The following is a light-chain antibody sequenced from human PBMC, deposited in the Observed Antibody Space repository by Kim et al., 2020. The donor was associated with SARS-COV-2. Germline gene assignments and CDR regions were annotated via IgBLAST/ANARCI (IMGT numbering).Light chain of an antibody. V-gene: IGKV3-11*01. Sequence: EIVLTRSPATLSLSPGERATLSCRASRSVSTFLAWYQQKPGQAPRLLIYDASNRATGIPPRFSGSGSGTDFTLTISSLEPDDFAVYYCHHRSDWPLTFGGGTKVDIK. CDR1: RSVSTF. J-gene: IGKJ4*01. CDR2: DAS. CDR3: HHRSDWPLT.